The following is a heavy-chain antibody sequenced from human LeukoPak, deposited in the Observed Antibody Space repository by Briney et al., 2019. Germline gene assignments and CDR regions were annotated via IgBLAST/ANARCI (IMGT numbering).Heavy chain of an antibody. CDR2: INHSGST. D-gene: IGHD3-22*01. V-gene: IGHV4-34*01. CDR3: ARGGYYDSSGYYVGSFDY. CDR1: GGSFSGYY. J-gene: IGHJ4*02. Sequence: SETLSLTCAVYGGSFSGYYWSWIRQPPGKGLEWIGEINHSGSTNYNPSLKSRVTISVDTSKNQFSLRLSSVTAADTAVYYCARGGYYDSSGYYVGSFDYWGQGTLVTVSS.